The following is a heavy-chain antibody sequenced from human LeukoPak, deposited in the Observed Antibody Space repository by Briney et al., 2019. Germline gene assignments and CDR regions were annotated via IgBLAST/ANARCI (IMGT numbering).Heavy chain of an antibody. V-gene: IGHV3-23*01. D-gene: IGHD4-23*01. J-gene: IGHJ4*02. CDR1: GFTFSSYA. CDR3: AKDDRSGGNAGRSEN. CDR2: ISGSGSST. Sequence: PGGSLRLSCAASGFTFSSYAMSWVRQAPGKGLEWVSGISGSGSSTYYVDSVKGRFTISRDNSKNTLYLQMNSLRAEDTAVYYCAKDDRSGGNAGRSENWGQGTLVTVSS.